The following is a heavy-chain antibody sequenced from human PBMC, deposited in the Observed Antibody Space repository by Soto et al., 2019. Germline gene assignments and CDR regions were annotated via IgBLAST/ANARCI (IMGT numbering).Heavy chain of an antibody. CDR1: GFTFSSYA. CDR2: ISGSGGST. J-gene: IGHJ3*02. D-gene: IGHD4-4*01. CDR3: AKESMTTVTSPGYDAFDI. V-gene: IGHV3-23*01. Sequence: EVQLLESGGGLVQPGGSLRLSCAASGFTFSSYAMSWVRQAPGKGLEWVSAISGSGGSTYYADSVKGRFTISRDNSKNTLYLQMNSLRAEDTAVYYCAKESMTTVTSPGYDAFDIWGQGTMVTVSS.